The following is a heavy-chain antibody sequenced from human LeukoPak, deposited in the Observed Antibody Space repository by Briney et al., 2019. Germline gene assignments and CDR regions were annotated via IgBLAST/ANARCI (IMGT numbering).Heavy chain of an antibody. CDR3: ARGGAFDGYNFPD. Sequence: ASETLSLTCTVSGDSVSSGSYYWSWIRQPPGKGLEWIGHIHYSGSTNYNPSLKSRVTISVDTSKNQFSLNLTSVTAADTAVYYCARGGAFDGYNFPDWGQGTLVTVSS. J-gene: IGHJ4*02. D-gene: IGHD5-24*01. V-gene: IGHV4-61*01. CDR2: IHYSGST. CDR1: GDSVSSGSYY.